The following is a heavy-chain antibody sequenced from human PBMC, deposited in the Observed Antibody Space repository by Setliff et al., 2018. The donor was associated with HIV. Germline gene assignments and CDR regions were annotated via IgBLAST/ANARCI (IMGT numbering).Heavy chain of an antibody. CDR2: IAASSSSET. D-gene: IGHD1-1*01. Sequence: LSLSCAASGFNFRDYYMTWIRQAPGKGLEWVAYIAASSSSETDYAASVKGRFTVSRDHAKNSVYLQMNSLRDEDTAVYYCTTGLHHDGFDMWGPGTLVTVSS. J-gene: IGHJ3*02. CDR1: GFNFRDYY. CDR3: TTGLHHDGFDM. V-gene: IGHV3-11*06.